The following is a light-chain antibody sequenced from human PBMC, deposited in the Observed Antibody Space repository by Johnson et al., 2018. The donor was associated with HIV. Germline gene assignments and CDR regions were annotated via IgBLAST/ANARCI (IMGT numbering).Light chain of an antibody. V-gene: IGLV1-51*02. Sequence: QSVLTQPPSVSAAPGQKVNISCSGSSSTIGNKYVSWYQILPGTAPKLLIYKNNQRPSGIPDRFSGSKSGTSATLGITGLPTGDEADYYCGTWDTSLSTGGAFGTGTKVTVL. CDR1: SSTIGNKY. CDR2: KNN. CDR3: GTWDTSLSTGGA. J-gene: IGLJ1*01.